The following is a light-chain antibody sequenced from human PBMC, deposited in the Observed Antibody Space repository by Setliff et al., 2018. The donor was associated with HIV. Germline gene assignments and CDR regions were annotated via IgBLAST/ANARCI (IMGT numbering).Light chain of an antibody. Sequence: SYELTQPPSVSVAPGKTARITCGGNNIGSKSVHWYQQKPGQAPVLVIYYDSDRPSGIPERFSGSNSGNTATLTISRVEAGDEADYYCQVWDSSSDHYVVGTGTKV. CDR1: NIGSKS. CDR3: QVWDSSSDHYV. V-gene: IGLV3-21*04. J-gene: IGLJ1*01. CDR2: YDS.